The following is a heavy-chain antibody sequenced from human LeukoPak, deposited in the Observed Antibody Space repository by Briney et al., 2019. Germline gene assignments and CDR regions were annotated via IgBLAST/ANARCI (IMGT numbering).Heavy chain of an antibody. J-gene: IGHJ4*02. D-gene: IGHD5-18*01. CDR3: AKDRLRGGYGFDLMDY. CDR2: IGTAGEI. V-gene: IGHV3-13*01. Sequence: GGSLRLSCAASGFTFSSYDIHCVRQDTGKGLEWVSGIGTAGEIYYPGSVKGRFTISRENAKNSLYLQMNSLRAGDTAVYYCAKDRLRGGYGFDLMDYWGQGTLVTVSS. CDR1: GFTFSSYD.